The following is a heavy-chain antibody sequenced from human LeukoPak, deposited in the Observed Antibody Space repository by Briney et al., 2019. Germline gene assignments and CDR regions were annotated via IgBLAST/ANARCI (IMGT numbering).Heavy chain of an antibody. Sequence: PSETLSLTCTVSGGSISSYYWSWLRQPPGKGLEWIGSIYHSGSTYYNPSLKSRVTISVDTSKNQFSLKLSSVTAADTAVYYCARHMDSGSYYFAFDIWGQGTMVTVSS. J-gene: IGHJ3*02. D-gene: IGHD1-26*01. CDR1: GGSISSYY. V-gene: IGHV4-59*08. CDR2: IYHSGST. CDR3: ARHMDSGSYYFAFDI.